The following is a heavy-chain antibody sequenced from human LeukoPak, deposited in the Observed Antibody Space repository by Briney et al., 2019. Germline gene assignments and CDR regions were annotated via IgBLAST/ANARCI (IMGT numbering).Heavy chain of an antibody. CDR2: FDPEDGET. D-gene: IGHD2-2*01. V-gene: IGHV1-24*01. CDR3: ASSEGYCSSTSCPIPDFYYYGMDV. Sequence: ASVKVSCKVSGYTLTELSMHWVRQAPGKGLEWMGGFDPEDGETIYAQKFQGRVTMTEDTSKDTAYMELSSLRSEDTAVYYCASSEGYCSSTSCPIPDFYYYGMDVWGQGTTVTVSS. J-gene: IGHJ6*02. CDR1: GYTLTELS.